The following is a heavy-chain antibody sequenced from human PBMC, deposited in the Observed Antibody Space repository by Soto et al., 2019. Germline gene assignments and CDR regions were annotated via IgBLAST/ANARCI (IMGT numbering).Heavy chain of an antibody. CDR2: IIPVFGIA. J-gene: IGHJ6*02. D-gene: IGHD3-10*01. CDR3: ARGKSYYGSGRGIYDYYSLGV. V-gene: IGHV1-69*17. CDR1: GGTFSSYA. Sequence: QVQLVQSGAEVKKPGSSVKVSCKSSGGTFSSYAISWVRQAPGQGLEWMGGIIPVFGIANYAQKFQGRVTITADKSTNTAYMELSSLRSEDTAVYYCARGKSYYGSGRGIYDYYSLGVWGQGTTVTVSS.